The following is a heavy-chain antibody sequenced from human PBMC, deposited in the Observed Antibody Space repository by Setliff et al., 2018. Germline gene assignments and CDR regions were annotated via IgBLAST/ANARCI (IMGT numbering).Heavy chain of an antibody. Sequence: PGGSLRLSCAASGFTFSTYGLNWVRQAPGKGLEWISYLNNDGTTIYYADSVRGRFTISRDNARDSLYLQMNSLRAEDTAVYYCAKVVFWRGYGDYLEGYGMDVWGQGTTVTVSS. V-gene: IGHV3-48*04. D-gene: IGHD4-17*01. CDR2: LNNDGTTI. CDR3: AKVVFWRGYGDYLEGYGMDV. J-gene: IGHJ6*02. CDR1: GFTFSTYG.